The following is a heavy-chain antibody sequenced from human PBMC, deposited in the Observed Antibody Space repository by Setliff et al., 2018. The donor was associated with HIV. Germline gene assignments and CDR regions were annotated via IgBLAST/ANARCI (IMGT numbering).Heavy chain of an antibody. CDR1: GFTFNDYY. D-gene: IGHD2-15*01. CDR2: IRHDGINE. V-gene: IGHV3-30*02. CDR3: ARGVPGICSGGTCYLEY. Sequence: QSGGSLRLSCAASGFTFNDYYMSWIRQAPGKGLEWVTFIRHDGINEDYRDSVKGRFSVSRDNSKNTVFLQMNSLRVEETALYYCARGVPGICSGGTCYLEYWGQGALVTVSS. J-gene: IGHJ4*02.